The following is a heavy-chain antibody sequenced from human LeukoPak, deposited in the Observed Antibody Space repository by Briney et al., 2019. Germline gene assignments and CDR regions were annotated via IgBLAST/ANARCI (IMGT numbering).Heavy chain of an antibody. V-gene: IGHV4-34*01. D-gene: IGHD1-26*01. CDR2: IYHSGST. CDR1: GFTFSDYY. Sequence: TSGGSLRLSCAASGFTFSDYYMNWIRQPPGKGLEWIGEIYHSGSTNYNPSLKSRVAISVDTSKNQFSLKLRSVTAADTAVYYCARGKSRGSHIDYWGQGTLVTVSS. CDR3: ARGKSRGSHIDY. J-gene: IGHJ4*02.